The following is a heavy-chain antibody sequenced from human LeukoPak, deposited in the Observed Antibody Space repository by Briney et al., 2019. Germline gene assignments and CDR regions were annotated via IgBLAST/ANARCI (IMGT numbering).Heavy chain of an antibody. CDR2: IKQDGSKK. Sequence: GGSLRLSCAASGFTFSDYYMSWIRQAPGKGLEWVANIKQDGSKKSYVDSGKGRFTISRDNAKNSLYLQMNSLRAEDTAIYYCTRVGYIDEGFDYWGQGTLVTVSS. J-gene: IGHJ4*02. V-gene: IGHV3-7*04. CDR3: TRVGYIDEGFDY. D-gene: IGHD5-24*01. CDR1: GFTFSDYY.